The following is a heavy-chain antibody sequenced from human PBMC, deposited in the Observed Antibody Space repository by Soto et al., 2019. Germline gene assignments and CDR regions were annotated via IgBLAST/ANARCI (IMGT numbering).Heavy chain of an antibody. CDR1: GFTFSSYA. Sequence: GGSLRLSCAASGFTFSSYAMHWVRQAPGKGLEWVAFISHDGSTKYYADAVKGRSTISRDNSKNTLYLQMNSLRAEDTAVYYCARDTSFSTSRRSQCDYWGQGTVATVSS. CDR2: ISHDGSTK. D-gene: IGHD3-16*01. V-gene: IGHV3-30-3*01. CDR3: ARDTSFSTSRRSQCDY. J-gene: IGHJ4*02.